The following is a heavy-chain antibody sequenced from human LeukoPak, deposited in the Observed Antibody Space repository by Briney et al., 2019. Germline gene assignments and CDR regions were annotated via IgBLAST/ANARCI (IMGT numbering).Heavy chain of an antibody. J-gene: IGHJ3*02. CDR2: ISSSSDYT. D-gene: IGHD3-22*01. CDR1: GFTFSDYY. Sequence: GGSLRLSCVASGFTFSDYYMSWIRQAPGKGLEWVSYISSSSDYTNYADSVRGRLTISRDNAKNTLYLQMNSRRAEDTAVYYCARDRVYYDSSGSTDAFDIWSQGTMVTVSS. V-gene: IGHV3-11*06. CDR3: ARDRVYYDSSGSTDAFDI.